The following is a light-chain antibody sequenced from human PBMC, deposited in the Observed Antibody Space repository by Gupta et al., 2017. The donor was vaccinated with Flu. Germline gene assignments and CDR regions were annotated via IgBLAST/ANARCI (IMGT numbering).Light chain of an antibody. Sequence: QTVVTQEPSLTVSPGGTVPLTCASSTGAVTSGHYPNWFQQRPGQAPRALIYSVNNKHSWTPARFSGSLLGGKAALTLSGVQLEDEAEYYCLLYYGGGQPWVFGGGTKLTVL. J-gene: IGLJ3*02. CDR3: LLYYGGGQPWV. CDR2: SVN. V-gene: IGLV7-43*01. CDR1: TGAVTSGHY.